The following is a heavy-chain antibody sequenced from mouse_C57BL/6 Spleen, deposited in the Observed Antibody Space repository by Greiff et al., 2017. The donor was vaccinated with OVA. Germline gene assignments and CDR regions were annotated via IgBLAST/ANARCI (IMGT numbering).Heavy chain of an antibody. D-gene: IGHD1-1*01. CDR1: GYTFTSYG. Sequence: VHLVESGAELARPGASVKLSCKASGYTFTSYGISWVKQRTGQGLEWIGEIYPRSGNTYYNEKFKGKATLTADKSSSTAYMALRSLTSEDSAVYFCLLLRSYAMDYWGQGTSVTVSS. CDR2: IYPRSGNT. V-gene: IGHV1-81*01. J-gene: IGHJ4*01. CDR3: LLLRSYAMDY.